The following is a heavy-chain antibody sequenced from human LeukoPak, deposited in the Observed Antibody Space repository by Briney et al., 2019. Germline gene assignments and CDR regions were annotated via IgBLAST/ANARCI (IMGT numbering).Heavy chain of an antibody. V-gene: IGHV3-23*01. CDR1: GFTFSSYA. Sequence: GGSLRLSCAASGFTFSSYAMSWVRQAPGKGLVWVSGISGTGGSTYYADSVKGRFTISRDSSKNTLYLQMNSLRADDTAVYYCAKDGELGEFDYWGQGTLVTASS. CDR2: ISGTGGST. D-gene: IGHD1-26*01. J-gene: IGHJ4*02. CDR3: AKDGELGEFDY.